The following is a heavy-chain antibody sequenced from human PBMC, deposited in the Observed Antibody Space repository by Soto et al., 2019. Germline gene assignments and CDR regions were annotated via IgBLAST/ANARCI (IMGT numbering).Heavy chain of an antibody. Sequence: GGSLRLSCAASGFTFSTYAMSCVRQAPGKGLEWVSGISGSGNSTYYADSVKGRFTISRDNSKNTLHLQMNSLRAEDTAVYYCAKDGGIAGAVEYFQHWGQGTLVTVSS. CDR1: GFTFSTYA. CDR2: ISGSGNST. J-gene: IGHJ1*01. V-gene: IGHV3-23*01. D-gene: IGHD6-13*01. CDR3: AKDGGIAGAVEYFQH.